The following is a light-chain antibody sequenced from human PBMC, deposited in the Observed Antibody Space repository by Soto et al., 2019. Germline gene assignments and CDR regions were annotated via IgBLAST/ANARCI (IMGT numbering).Light chain of an antibody. CDR1: QSLVHSNGYTY. J-gene: IGKJ1*01. CDR3: MQATQFPRT. CDR2: NIS. V-gene: IGKV2-24*01. Sequence: DIVMTQTPLSSPVTVGQSASISCRSSQSLVHSNGYTYLIWLQQRPGQPPRPLINNISNRFSGVTDRFRGSGAVTEFTLEISRVQPEDVGVYFCMQATQFPRTFGQGTKVTIK.